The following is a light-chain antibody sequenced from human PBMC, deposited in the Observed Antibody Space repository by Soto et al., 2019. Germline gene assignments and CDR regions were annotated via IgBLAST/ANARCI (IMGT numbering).Light chain of an antibody. CDR2: DVS. V-gene: IGLV2-11*01. CDR1: RSDVGGYNY. Sequence: QSALTQPRSVSGSPGQSVTISCTGTRSDVGGYNYVSWYQQHPGKAPKHMIYDVSKRPSGVPDRFSGSKSGNTASLTISGLQAEDVADYYCCSYAGSYSYVFGTGTKLTVL. J-gene: IGLJ1*01. CDR3: CSYAGSYSYV.